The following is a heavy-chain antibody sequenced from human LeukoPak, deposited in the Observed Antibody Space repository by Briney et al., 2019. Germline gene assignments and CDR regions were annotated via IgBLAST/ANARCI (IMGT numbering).Heavy chain of an antibody. Sequence: GGSLRLSCAASGFTFSSYSMNWVRQAPGKGLVWVSHVNSDGSGTDYADSVRGRFTISRDNAKNTLYLQMNSLRVEDTAVYYCVCLGLGGLSLDWGQGTLVTVSS. J-gene: IGHJ4*02. CDR2: VNSDGSGT. CDR1: GFTFSSYS. D-gene: IGHD3-16*01. V-gene: IGHV3-74*01. CDR3: VCLGLGGLSLD.